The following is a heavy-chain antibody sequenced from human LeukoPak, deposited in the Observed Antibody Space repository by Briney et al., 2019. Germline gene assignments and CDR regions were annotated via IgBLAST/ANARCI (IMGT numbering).Heavy chain of an antibody. CDR3: ARGGFQGSWFDP. CDR1: GGSISTGGYY. D-gene: IGHD2-21*01. CDR2: IYYSGST. V-gene: IGHV4-31*03. J-gene: IGHJ5*02. Sequence: SETLSLTCTVSGGSISTGGYYWSWIRQHPGKGLEWIGYIYYSGSTHYNPSFKSRVTISVDTSKNQFSLKLNSVSAADTAVYYCARGGFQGSWFDPWGQGTLVTVSS.